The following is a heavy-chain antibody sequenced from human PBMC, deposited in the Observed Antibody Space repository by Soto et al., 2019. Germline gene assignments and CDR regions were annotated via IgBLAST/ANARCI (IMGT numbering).Heavy chain of an antibody. CDR2: IYSGGST. Sequence: GGFLRLSCAASGFTVISNYMSWVRQAPGKGLERVSVIYSGGSTYYADSVKGRFTISRDNVQNSLYLQMHSLRAEDTAVYYCARERGSGWTLDYWGQGTLVTVSS. CDR3: ARERGSGWTLDY. V-gene: IGHV3-66*01. CDR1: GFTVISNY. J-gene: IGHJ4*02. D-gene: IGHD6-19*01.